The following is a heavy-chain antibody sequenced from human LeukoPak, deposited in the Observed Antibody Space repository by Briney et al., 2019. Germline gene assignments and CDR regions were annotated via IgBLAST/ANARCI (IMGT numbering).Heavy chain of an antibody. CDR1: GGSFSGYY. V-gene: IGHV4-34*01. CDR2: INHSGST. Sequence: SETLSLTCAVYGGSFSGYYWSWIRQPPGKGLEWIGEINHSGSTNYNPSLKSRVTISVDTSKNQFSLQLSSVTAADTAVYYCAREGGPGNFDYWGQGTLVTVSS. J-gene: IGHJ4*02. CDR3: AREGGPGNFDY. D-gene: IGHD1-14*01.